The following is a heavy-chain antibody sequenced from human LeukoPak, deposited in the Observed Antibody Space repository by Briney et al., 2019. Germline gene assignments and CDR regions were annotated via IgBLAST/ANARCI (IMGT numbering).Heavy chain of an antibody. D-gene: IGHD2-8*02. CDR2: ISDIGSI. CDR3: AGHHPRNTVDF. Sequence: PSETLSLTCTVSGGSISSYYWSWIRQPPGKGLEWIAYISDIGSINYNPSLKSRVTISPDTSKNQFSLKLSSVTAADTAVYYYAGHHPRNTVDFWGQGTLVTVSS. CDR1: GGSISSYY. V-gene: IGHV4-59*08. J-gene: IGHJ4*02.